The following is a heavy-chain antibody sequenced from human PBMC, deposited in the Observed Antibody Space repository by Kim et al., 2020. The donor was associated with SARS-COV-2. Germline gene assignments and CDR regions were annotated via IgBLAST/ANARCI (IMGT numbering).Heavy chain of an antibody. V-gene: IGHV1-2*02. CDR1: GYTFTCYY. Sequence: ASVKVSCTASGYTFTCYYIQWMRQAPGQGLEWLGWINPDSGGTNYAQKFQGRITFTRHPSISTAYMEVTSLTSDDTALYYLGRVLGTVWGQVTLVTV. CDR2: INPDSGGT. D-gene: IGHD3-10*01. CDR3: GRVLGTV. J-gene: IGHJ4*02.